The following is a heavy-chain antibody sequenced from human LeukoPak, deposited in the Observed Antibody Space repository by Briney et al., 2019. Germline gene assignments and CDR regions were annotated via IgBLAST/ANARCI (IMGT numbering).Heavy chain of an antibody. V-gene: IGHV3-74*01. D-gene: IGHD1-20*01. J-gene: IGHJ4*02. CDR3: LRDLNWSLDQ. CDR1: GFTFSNYM. CDR2: IKSDGITI. Sequence: GGSLRLSCAVSGFTFSNYMMHWVRQAPGKGLVWVSRIKSDGITITYADSVKGRFTISRDNAKNTLYLQINSLRAEDTAVYYCLRDLNWSLDQWGQGTLVTVSS.